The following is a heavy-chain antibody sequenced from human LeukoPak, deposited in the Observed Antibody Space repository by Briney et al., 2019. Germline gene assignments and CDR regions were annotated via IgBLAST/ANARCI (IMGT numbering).Heavy chain of an antibody. J-gene: IGHJ4*02. CDR2: IYHSGST. Sequence: PSETLSLTCTVSGGSISSYYWSWIRQPPGKGLEWIGYIYHSGSTNCNPSLKSRVTISVDTSKNQFSLKLSSVTAADTAVYYCARDGYSGNDGLWGQGTLVTVSS. CDR1: GGSISSYY. CDR3: ARDGYSGNDGL. D-gene: IGHD5-12*01. V-gene: IGHV4-59*01.